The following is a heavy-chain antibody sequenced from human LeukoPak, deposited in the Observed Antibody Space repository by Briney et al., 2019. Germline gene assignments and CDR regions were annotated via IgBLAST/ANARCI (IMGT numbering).Heavy chain of an antibody. CDR2: ISYDGSNK. D-gene: IGHD3-3*01. Sequence: GGSLRLSCAASGFTFSSYGMHWVRQAPGKGLEWVAVISYDGSNKYYADSVKGRFTISRDHSKNTLYLQMNSLRAEDTAVYYCAKDTLLYYDFWSGYRNWFDPWGQGTLVTVSS. V-gene: IGHV3-30*18. CDR1: GFTFSSYG. J-gene: IGHJ5*02. CDR3: AKDTLLYYDFWSGYRNWFDP.